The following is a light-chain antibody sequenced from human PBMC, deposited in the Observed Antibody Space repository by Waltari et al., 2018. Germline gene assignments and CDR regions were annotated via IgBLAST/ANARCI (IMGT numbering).Light chain of an antibody. CDR2: DVS. CDR3: SSQSSNNVVL. V-gene: IGLV2-14*03. Sequence: QSALTQPASVSGSPGQSITIPCTGTSSDVGSYNSVSWYQDHPGQGPKVIIYDVSDRPSGVSARFPGSKSGNTASLTISGLQAEDEADYYCSSQSSNNVVLFGGGTKVTVL. J-gene: IGLJ3*02. CDR1: SSDVGSYNS.